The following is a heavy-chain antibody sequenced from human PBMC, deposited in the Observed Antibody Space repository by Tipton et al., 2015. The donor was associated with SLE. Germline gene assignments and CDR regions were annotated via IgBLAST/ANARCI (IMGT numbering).Heavy chain of an antibody. CDR3: AKVINDWNYE. D-gene: IGHD1-7*01. Sequence: GLVKPSGTLSLTCVVSGGSIANNNWWSWVRQPPGKGLEWIGDIYHSGRTNYNPSLKSRVTMSVDKSKNQFSLNVTSVTAADTAVYYCAKVINDWNYEWGPGTLVTVSS. J-gene: IGHJ1*01. V-gene: IGHV4-4*02. CDR2: IYHSGRT. CDR1: GGSIANNNW.